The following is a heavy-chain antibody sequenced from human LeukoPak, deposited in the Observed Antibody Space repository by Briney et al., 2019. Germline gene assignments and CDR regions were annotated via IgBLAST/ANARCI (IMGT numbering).Heavy chain of an antibody. CDR2: ISRGGSTT. CDR1: GFTFSSYA. V-gene: IGHV3-48*04. D-gene: IGHD6-13*01. CDR3: VRGVSISSSWYNDI. J-gene: IGHJ3*02. Sequence: SGGSLRLSCAASGFTFSSYAMSWVRQAPGKGLEWVSYISRGGSTTYYADSVKGRFTISRDNAKNSLYLQMNSLRAEDTAVYYCVRGVSISSSWYNDIWSQGTMVTVSS.